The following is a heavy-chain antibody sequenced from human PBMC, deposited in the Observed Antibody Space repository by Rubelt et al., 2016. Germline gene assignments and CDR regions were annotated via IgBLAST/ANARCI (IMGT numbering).Heavy chain of an antibody. Sequence: WVRQAPGKGLEWMAGFDPEDDETVYAQKFRGRITMTEDTSADSVHMELSSLTSEDTAVYYCARDDCSSTSCSPQGWGQGTLVTVSS. CDR3: ARDDCSSTSCSPQG. CDR2: FDPEDDET. J-gene: IGHJ4*02. D-gene: IGHD2-2*01. V-gene: IGHV1-24*01.